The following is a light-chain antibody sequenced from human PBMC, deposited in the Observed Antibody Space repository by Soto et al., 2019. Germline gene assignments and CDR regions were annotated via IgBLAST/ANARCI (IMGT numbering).Light chain of an antibody. CDR1: QSISSW. J-gene: IGKJ1*01. Sequence: DIQMTQSPSTLSASVGDRVTITCRASQSISSWWAWYQQKPVKAPKLLIYKASSLESGDPSRFSGSGSGTEFTLTISSLHPDDFATYYCQQYNSYPTFGQGTKVEIK. CDR3: QQYNSYPT. CDR2: KAS. V-gene: IGKV1-5*03.